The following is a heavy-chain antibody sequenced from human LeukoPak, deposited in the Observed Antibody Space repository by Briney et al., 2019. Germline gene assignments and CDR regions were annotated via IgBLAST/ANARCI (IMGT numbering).Heavy chain of an antibody. D-gene: IGHD1-7*01. Sequence: GGSLRLSCAASGFTFSSYGMHWVHQAPGKGLEWVAFIRYDGSNKYYADSVNGRFTISRDNSKNTLYLEMNSLRAEDTAEYYCAKYNWNYFPFDYWGQGTLVTVSS. J-gene: IGHJ4*02. CDR1: GFTFSSYG. CDR2: IRYDGSNK. CDR3: AKYNWNYFPFDY. V-gene: IGHV3-30*02.